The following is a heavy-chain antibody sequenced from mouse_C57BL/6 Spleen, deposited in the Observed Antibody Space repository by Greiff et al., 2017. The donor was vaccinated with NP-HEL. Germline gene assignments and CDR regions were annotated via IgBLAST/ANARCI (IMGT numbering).Heavy chain of an antibody. CDR2: ISDGGSYT. Sequence: EVKLQESGGGLVKPGGSLKLSCAASGFTFSSYAMSWVRQTPEKRLEWVATISDGGSYTYYPDNVKGRFTISRDNAKNNLYLQMSHLKSEDTAMYYCARDDYGSSCPWFAYWGQGTLVTVSA. CDR1: GFTFSSYA. D-gene: IGHD1-1*01. V-gene: IGHV5-4*01. J-gene: IGHJ3*01. CDR3: ARDDYGSSCPWFAY.